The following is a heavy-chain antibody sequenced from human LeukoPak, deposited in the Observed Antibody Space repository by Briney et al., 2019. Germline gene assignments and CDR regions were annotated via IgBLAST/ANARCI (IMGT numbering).Heavy chain of an antibody. CDR1: GGSITSTTYY. J-gene: IGHJ6*03. Sequence: SETLSLTCTVSGGSITSTTYYWGWIRQPPGKGLEWIGSIYFSGSTYYNPSLKSRITISADTSKNQFSLKLNSVTAADTAVYYCARIVLRFLEWLPPYYYYYYMDVWGKGTTVTVSS. V-gene: IGHV4-39*01. CDR2: IYFSGST. D-gene: IGHD3-3*01. CDR3: ARIVLRFLEWLPPYYYYYYMDV.